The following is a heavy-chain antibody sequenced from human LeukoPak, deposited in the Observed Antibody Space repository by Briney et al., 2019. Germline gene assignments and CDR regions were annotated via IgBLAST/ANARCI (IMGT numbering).Heavy chain of an antibody. CDR3: ARRLTQYDCFDP. CDR2: TYYRSTWYN. CDR1: GDSVSSNSVT. V-gene: IGHV6-1*01. J-gene: IGHJ5*02. Sequence: SQTLSLTCAISGDSVSSNSVTWDWIRQSPSRGLEWLGRTYYRSTWYNDYAVSVRGRITVNPDTFKNQFSLHLNSVTPEDTAVYYCARRLTQYDCFDPWGQGILVTVSS. D-gene: IGHD2-2*01.